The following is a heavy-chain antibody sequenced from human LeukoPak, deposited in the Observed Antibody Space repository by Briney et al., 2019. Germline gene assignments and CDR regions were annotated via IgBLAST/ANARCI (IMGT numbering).Heavy chain of an antibody. J-gene: IGHJ6*03. D-gene: IGHD3-16*01. CDR2: ISSSSSTI. Sequence: GGSLRLSCAASGFTFSSYSMNWVRQAPGKGLEWVSYISSSSSTIYYADSVKGRFTISRDNAKNSLYLQMNSLRAEETAVYYCARSGLGGSYNYYYMDVWGKGTTVTVSS. V-gene: IGHV3-48*04. CDR1: GFTFSSYS. CDR3: ARSGLGGSYNYYYMDV.